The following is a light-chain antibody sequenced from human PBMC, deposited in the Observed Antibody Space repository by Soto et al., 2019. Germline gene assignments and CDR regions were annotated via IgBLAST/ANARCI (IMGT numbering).Light chain of an antibody. Sequence: DIQMTHSPASLSASVGCRGTITCRASQSISSYLNWYQQKPGKAPKLLIYAASSLQSGVPSSFSGSGSATDFTLPISSLQTQDFATYYCQQSYSTPGLTFGGGTQVDIK. CDR2: AAS. CDR1: QSISSY. J-gene: IGKJ4*01. V-gene: IGKV1-39*01. CDR3: QQSYSTPGLT.